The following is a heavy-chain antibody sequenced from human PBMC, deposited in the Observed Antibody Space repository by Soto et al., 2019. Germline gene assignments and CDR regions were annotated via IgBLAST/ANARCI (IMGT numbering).Heavy chain of an antibody. D-gene: IGHD5-12*01. Sequence: QVQLVQSGAEVKKPGSSVKVSCKASGGTFSSYTISWVRQAPGQGLEWMGRIIPILGIANYAQKFQGRVTMTADKSTSTAYMELRSLRSEDTAVYYCARADSGYDSSQRYGMDVWGQGTTVTVSS. CDR1: GGTFSSYT. CDR2: IIPILGIA. CDR3: ARADSGYDSSQRYGMDV. J-gene: IGHJ6*02. V-gene: IGHV1-69*02.